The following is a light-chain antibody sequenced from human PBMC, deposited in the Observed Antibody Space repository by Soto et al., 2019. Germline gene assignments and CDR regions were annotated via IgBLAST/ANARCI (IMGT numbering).Light chain of an antibody. CDR1: TSSIGRST. Sequence: HSVLTQSPSASGTPGQRVTISCSGSTSSIGRSTVSWYQQFPGAARKLLIYSNTQRPLGVPVRFSASKSDTSASLAISGLQSEDEADYYCATWNDGVFVFGIGTKVNV. CDR2: SNT. CDR3: ATWNDGVFV. J-gene: IGLJ1*01. V-gene: IGLV1-44*01.